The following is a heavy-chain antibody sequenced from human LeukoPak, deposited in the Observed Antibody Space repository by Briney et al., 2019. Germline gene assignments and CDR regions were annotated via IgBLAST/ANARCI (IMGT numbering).Heavy chain of an antibody. J-gene: IGHJ6*02. CDR3: ARIGASGSYSYYYYGMDV. Sequence: SQTLSLTCTVSGGSISSGDYHWSWIRQPPGKGLEWIGYIYYSGSTYYNPSLKSRVTISVDTSKNQFSLKLSSVTAADTAVHYCARIGASGSYSYYYYGMDVWGQGTTVTVSS. CDR2: IYYSGST. V-gene: IGHV4-30-4*01. D-gene: IGHD1-26*01. CDR1: GGSISSGDYH.